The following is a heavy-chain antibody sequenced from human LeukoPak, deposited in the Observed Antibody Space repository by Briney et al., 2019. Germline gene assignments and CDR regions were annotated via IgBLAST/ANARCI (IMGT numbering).Heavy chain of an antibody. V-gene: IGHV3-23*01. J-gene: IGHJ3*02. Sequence: PGGSLRLSCAASGFTFSSYAMSWVRQAPGKGLEWVSAISGSGGSTYYADSVKGRFTTSRDDSKNTLYLQMSSLRAEDTAVYYCAKDSIMYYDSSGPDAFDIWGQGTMVTVSS. CDR2: ISGSGGST. CDR3: AKDSIMYYDSSGPDAFDI. CDR1: GFTFSSYA. D-gene: IGHD3-22*01.